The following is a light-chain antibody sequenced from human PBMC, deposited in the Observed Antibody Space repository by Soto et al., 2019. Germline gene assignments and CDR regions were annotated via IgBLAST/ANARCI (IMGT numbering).Light chain of an antibody. V-gene: IGKV1-9*01. Sequence: IQLTQSPSSLSASVGDRVTITCRASQGISDFLAWYQQKPGKAPKLLIYGASALPSGVPSRFSGSGSGTDFTLTISRLQPEDFATYYCQQLNSYPSCSFGPGTRVNIK. CDR3: QQLNSYPSCS. CDR1: QGISDF. CDR2: GAS. J-gene: IGKJ3*01.